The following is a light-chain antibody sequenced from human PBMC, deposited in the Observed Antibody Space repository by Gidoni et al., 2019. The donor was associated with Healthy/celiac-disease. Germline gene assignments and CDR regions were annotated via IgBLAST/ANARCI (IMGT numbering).Light chain of an antibody. J-gene: IGKJ1*01. V-gene: IGKV1-8*01. CDR2: AAS. CDR1: QGISSY. Sequence: AIRMTQSPSSFSASTGDRVTITCRASQGISSYLAWYQQKPGKAPKLLIYAASTLQSGVPSMFSGSGSGTDFPLTISCLQSEDFATYYLQQYYSYPWTFGQGTKVEIK. CDR3: QQYYSYPWT.